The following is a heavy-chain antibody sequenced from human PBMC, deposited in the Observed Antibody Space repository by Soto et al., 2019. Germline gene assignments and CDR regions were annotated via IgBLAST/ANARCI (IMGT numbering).Heavy chain of an antibody. V-gene: IGHV1-3*01. Sequence: QVQLVQSGAEVKKPGASVKVSCKASGYTFTSYAMHWVRQAPGQRLEWMGWINAGNGNTKYSQKFQGRVTITRDTSAITAYMELSSLRSEDTAVYYCAGDLVWDPAITYGMDVWGQGTTVTVSS. CDR2: INAGNGNT. CDR3: AGDLVWDPAITYGMDV. CDR1: GYTFTSYA. J-gene: IGHJ6*02. D-gene: IGHD3-16*01.